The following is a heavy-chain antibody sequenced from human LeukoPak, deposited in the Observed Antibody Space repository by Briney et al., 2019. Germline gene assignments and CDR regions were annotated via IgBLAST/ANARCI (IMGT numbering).Heavy chain of an antibody. CDR3: ARDAIASADEWGY. J-gene: IGHJ4*02. CDR2: ILHSGSN. V-gene: IGHV4-59*01. Sequence: SETLSLTCTVSGGSISASYWSWIRQPPGKGLEWIGYILHSGSNNYNPSLKSRVTMSVDTSKNQFSLKVTSVTAADTAVYYCARDAIASADEWGYWGQGTLVTVSS. D-gene: IGHD6-13*01. CDR1: GGSISASY.